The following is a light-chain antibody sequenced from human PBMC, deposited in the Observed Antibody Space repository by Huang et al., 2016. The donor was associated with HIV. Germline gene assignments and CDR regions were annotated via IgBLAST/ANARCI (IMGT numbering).Light chain of an antibody. Sequence: DIVMTQTPLSSPVTLGQSASISCRSSQSLVHSDGNTYLSWLHQRPGQPPRLLIYKVSYRCAGVPDRFSGSGAGTDFTLKINKVQPEDVGVYYCMQATQFPFTFGPGTELDLK. J-gene: IGKJ3*01. CDR2: KVS. CDR3: MQATQFPFT. V-gene: IGKV2-24*01. CDR1: QSLVHSDGNTY.